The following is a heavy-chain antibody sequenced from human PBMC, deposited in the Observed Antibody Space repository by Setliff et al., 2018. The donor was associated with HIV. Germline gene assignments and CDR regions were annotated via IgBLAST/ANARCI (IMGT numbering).Heavy chain of an antibody. CDR1: GFTFSNAW. D-gene: IGHD3-3*01. V-gene: IGHV3-15*01. CDR2: IKSISDGATT. CDR3: TTTLRTRNFWSGYSVLSDY. J-gene: IGHJ4*01. Sequence: PGGSLRLSCAASGFTFSNAWMSWVRQAPGKGLGWIGRIKSISDGATTDYAAPVEGRFAISRDDSNNTLYLQMNSLKTEDTAVYYCTTTLRTRNFWSGYSVLSDYWGQGTLVTVSS.